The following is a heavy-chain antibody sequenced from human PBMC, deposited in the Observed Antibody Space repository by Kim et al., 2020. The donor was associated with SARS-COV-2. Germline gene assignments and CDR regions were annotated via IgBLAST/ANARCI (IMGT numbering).Heavy chain of an antibody. Sequence: SETLSLTCAVYGGSFSGYYWSWIRQPPGKGLEWIGEINHSGSTNYNPSLKSRVTISVDTSKNQFSLKLSSVTAADTAVYYCARGIGSSRPDAFDIWGQGTMVTVSS. CDR1: GGSFSGYY. CDR3: ARGIGSSRPDAFDI. D-gene: IGHD1-1*01. V-gene: IGHV4-34*01. J-gene: IGHJ3*02. CDR2: INHSGST.